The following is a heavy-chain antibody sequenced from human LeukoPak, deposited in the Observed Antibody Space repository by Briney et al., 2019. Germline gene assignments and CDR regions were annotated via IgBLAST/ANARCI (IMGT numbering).Heavy chain of an antibody. CDR2: MNPNSGNT. J-gene: IGHJ6*03. V-gene: IGHV1-8*01. D-gene: IGHD4-17*01. CDR1: GYTFTSYD. CDR3: ARAKGYGDHYYYYYMDV. Sequence: GASVKVSCKASGYTFTSYDINWVRQATGQGLEWMGWMNPNSGNTGYAQKFQGRVTMTRNTSISTAYMELSSLRSEDTAVYYCARAKGYGDHYYYYYMDVWGKGTTVTISS.